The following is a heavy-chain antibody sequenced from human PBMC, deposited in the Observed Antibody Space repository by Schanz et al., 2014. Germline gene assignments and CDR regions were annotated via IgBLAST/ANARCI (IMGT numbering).Heavy chain of an antibody. CDR3: ARRDNYLSAFDI. CDR2: IYYTGTT. Sequence: QLQLQESGPGLVKPSETLSLTCTVSGASISGSSDYWGWIRQSPGKGLEWIGNIYYTGTTYYNPPLKSRVPIPVDPSKNQASLNLPSVTAADTAVFYCARRDNYLSAFDIWGQGTMVTVSS. D-gene: IGHD4-4*01. V-gene: IGHV4-39*01. J-gene: IGHJ3*02. CDR1: GASISGSSDY.